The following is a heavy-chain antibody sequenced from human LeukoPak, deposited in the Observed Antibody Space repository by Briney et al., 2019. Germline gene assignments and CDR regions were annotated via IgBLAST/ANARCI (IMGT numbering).Heavy chain of an antibody. CDR1: GYTFTGYY. V-gene: IGHV1-2*02. Sequence: ASVKVSCKASGYTFTGYYMHWVRQAPGQGLEWMGWINPNSGGTNYAQKFQGRVTITTDESTSTAYMELSSLRSEDTAVYYCAREYSGYDRQGYGMDVWGQGTTVTVSS. CDR2: INPNSGGT. D-gene: IGHD5-12*01. J-gene: IGHJ6*02. CDR3: AREYSGYDRQGYGMDV.